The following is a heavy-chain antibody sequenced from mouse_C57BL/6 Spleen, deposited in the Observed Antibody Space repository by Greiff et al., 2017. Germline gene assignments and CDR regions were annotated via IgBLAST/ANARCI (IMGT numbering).Heavy chain of an antibody. CDR2: FDPSDGYT. D-gene: IGHD2-1*01. CDR3: ARNYLFDY. J-gene: IGHJ2*01. Sequence: VQLQQPGAELVMPGASVKLSCKASGYTFTSYWMHWVKQRPGQGLEWIGEFDPSDGYTNYNQKFKGKSTLTVDKSSSTAYMQLSSLTSEDSAVYYCARNYLFDYWGQGTTLTVSS. V-gene: IGHV1-69*01. CDR1: GYTFTSYW.